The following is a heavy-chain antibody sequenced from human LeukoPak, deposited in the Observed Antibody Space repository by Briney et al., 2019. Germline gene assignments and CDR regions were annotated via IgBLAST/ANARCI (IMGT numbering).Heavy chain of an antibody. Sequence: GGSLRLSCAASGFTFSSYSIHWVRQTPGKGLEWVSSISSTSSYIYYADSVKGRFTISRDNAKNSLYLQMNSLRAEDTAVYYCARAGAGYYYDSSGYYHQNYFDYWGQGTLVTVSS. V-gene: IGHV3-21*01. CDR2: ISSTSSYI. J-gene: IGHJ4*02. CDR1: GFTFSSYS. CDR3: ARAGAGYYYDSSGYYHQNYFDY. D-gene: IGHD3-22*01.